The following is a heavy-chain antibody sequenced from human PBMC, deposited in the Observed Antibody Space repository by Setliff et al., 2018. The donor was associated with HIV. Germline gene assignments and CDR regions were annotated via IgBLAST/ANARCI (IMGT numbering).Heavy chain of an antibody. CDR2: INPSSGST. CDR1: GYTFTSYY. CDR3: ARDPAPSSSASYFQH. D-gene: IGHD6-6*01. Sequence: KVSCKASGYTFTSYYMHWVRQAPGQGLEWMGIINPSSGSTTYAQKFQGRVTMTRDTSTSTVYMELSSLRSEDTAVYYCARDPAPSSSASYFQHWGQGTPVTVS. J-gene: IGHJ1*01. V-gene: IGHV1-46*01.